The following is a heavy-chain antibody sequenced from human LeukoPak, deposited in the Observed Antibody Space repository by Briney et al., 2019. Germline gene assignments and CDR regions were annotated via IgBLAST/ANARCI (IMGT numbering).Heavy chain of an antibody. V-gene: IGHV3-23*01. CDR1: GFTFSSYV. CDR3: AKGTYRYEVGAFDY. Sequence: GGSLRLSCTASGFTFSSYVMSWVRQAPGKGLEWVSAISGSGDSTYYADSVKGRFTISRDNSKNTPYLQMNSLRAEDTAVYYCAKGTYRYEVGAFDYWGQGTLVTDSS. D-gene: IGHD1-26*01. J-gene: IGHJ4*02. CDR2: ISGSGDST.